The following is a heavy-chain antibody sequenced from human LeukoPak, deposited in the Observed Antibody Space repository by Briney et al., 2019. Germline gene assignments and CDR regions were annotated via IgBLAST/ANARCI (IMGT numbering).Heavy chain of an antibody. J-gene: IGHJ4*02. Sequence: PGGSLRLSCAASGFTFDVYGMSCVRQAPGKGLEWVSGINWNGGSTGYADSVKGRFTISRDNAKNSLYLQMNSLRAEDTALYYCARKDDSSGQEDYWGQGTLVTVCS. CDR1: GFTFDVYG. V-gene: IGHV3-20*04. CDR2: INWNGGST. CDR3: ARKDDSSGQEDY. D-gene: IGHD3-22*01.